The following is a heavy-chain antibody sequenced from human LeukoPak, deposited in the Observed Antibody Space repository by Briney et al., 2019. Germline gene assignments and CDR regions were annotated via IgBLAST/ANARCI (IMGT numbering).Heavy chain of an antibody. D-gene: IGHD3-10*01. CDR1: GGSFSGYY. J-gene: IGHJ4*02. V-gene: IGHV4-34*01. CDR2: INHSGST. CDR3: ARGVTYYYGSGGPYYFDY. Sequence: SETLSLTCAVYGGSFSGYYWSWIRQPPGKGLEWIGEINHSGSTNYNPSLKSRVTISVDTSKNQFSLKLSSVTAADTAVYYCARGVTYYYGSGGPYYFDYWGQGTLVTVSS.